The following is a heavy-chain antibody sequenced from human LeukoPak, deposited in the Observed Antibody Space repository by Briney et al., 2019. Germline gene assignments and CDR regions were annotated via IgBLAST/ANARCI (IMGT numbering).Heavy chain of an antibody. V-gene: IGHV1-69*04. CDR2: IIPILGIA. J-gene: IGHJ4*02. Sequence: GASVKVSCKASGGTFSSYAISWVRQPPGQGLEWMGRIIPILGIANYAQKFQGRVTITADKSTSTAYMEMSSLRSEDTAVYYCARVDYYGSGSYDYWGQGTLVTISS. D-gene: IGHD3-10*01. CDR1: GGTFSSYA. CDR3: ARVDYYGSGSYDY.